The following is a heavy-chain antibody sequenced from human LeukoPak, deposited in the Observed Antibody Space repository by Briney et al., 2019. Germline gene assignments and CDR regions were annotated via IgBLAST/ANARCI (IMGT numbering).Heavy chain of an antibody. D-gene: IGHD3-10*01. CDR2: IWNDGSNE. Sequence: TGGSLRLSCVASGFTFNKYGIHWVRQAPGKGLEWLAVIWNDGSNEYYADSVKGRLAISRDNDKSTVNLQMNSLRAEDTAVYFCARDGSGLAVRGWFDFWGQGTLVTVSS. V-gene: IGHV3-33*01. CDR3: ARDGSGLAVRGWFDF. J-gene: IGHJ5*01. CDR1: GFTFNKYG.